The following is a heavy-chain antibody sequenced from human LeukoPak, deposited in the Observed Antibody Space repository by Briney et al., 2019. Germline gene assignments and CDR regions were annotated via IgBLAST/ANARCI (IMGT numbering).Heavy chain of an antibody. CDR3: ARDLDYSNYGNYFDY. CDR1: GFTFSSYW. V-gene: IGHV3-7*01. D-gene: IGHD4-11*01. Sequence: PGGSLRLSCAASGFTFSSYWMSWVRQAPGKGLEWVANIKQDGSEKYYVDSVKGRFTISRDNAKNSLYLQMNSLRAEDTAVYYCARDLDYSNYGNYFDYWGQGTLVTVSS. J-gene: IGHJ4*02. CDR2: IKQDGSEK.